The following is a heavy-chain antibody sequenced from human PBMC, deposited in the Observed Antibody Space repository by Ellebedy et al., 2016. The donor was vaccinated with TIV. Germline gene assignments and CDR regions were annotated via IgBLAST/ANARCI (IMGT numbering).Heavy chain of an antibody. Sequence: GESLKISCAASGFTFRNHWMTWVRQAPGKGLELVANIKEDGNEKRYADSVKGRFTISRDNAKNSLYLEMNSLRVEDTALYYCARHIRSWDTDFDYWGQGTPVTVSS. CDR3: ARHIRSWDTDFDY. V-gene: IGHV3-7*04. CDR1: GFTFRNHW. CDR2: IKEDGNEK. J-gene: IGHJ4*02. D-gene: IGHD1-26*01.